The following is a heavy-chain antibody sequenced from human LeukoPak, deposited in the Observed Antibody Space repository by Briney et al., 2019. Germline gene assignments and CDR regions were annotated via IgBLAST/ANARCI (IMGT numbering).Heavy chain of an antibody. D-gene: IGHD6-13*01. CDR1: GYSFTSYY. J-gene: IGHJ5*02. CDR2: INPSGGRT. Sequence: ASVKVSCKASGYSFTSYYMHWVRQAPGQGIEGMGIINPSGGRTSYAQKFRGRVTMTRDRSTTTVCMELSSLRSEDTAVYYCARGGSSSWYWFDPWGQGTLVTVSS. CDR3: ARGGSSSWYWFDP. V-gene: IGHV1-46*01.